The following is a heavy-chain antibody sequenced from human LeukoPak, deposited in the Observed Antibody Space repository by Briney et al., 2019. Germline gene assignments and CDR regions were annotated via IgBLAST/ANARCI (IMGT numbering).Heavy chain of an antibody. CDR1: GFTFSSYG. V-gene: IGHV3-30*03. Sequence: PGGSLRLSCAASGFTFSSYGMHWVRQAPGKGLEWVAFISYDGSRKYYADSVKGRFTISRDNSKNILYLQMNSLRAEDTAVYYCARDYCSSTSCYRFDYWGQGTLVTVSS. J-gene: IGHJ4*02. D-gene: IGHD2-2*02. CDR2: ISYDGSRK. CDR3: ARDYCSSTSCYRFDY.